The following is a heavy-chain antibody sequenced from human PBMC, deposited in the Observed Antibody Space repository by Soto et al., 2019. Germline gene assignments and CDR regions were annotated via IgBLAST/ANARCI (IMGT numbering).Heavy chain of an antibody. CDR3: AKDQEWLVPYYFDY. V-gene: IGHV3-23*01. CDR2: ISGSGGST. CDR1: GFTFSSYA. J-gene: IGHJ4*02. D-gene: IGHD6-19*01. Sequence: EVQLLESGGGLVQPGGSLRLSCAASGFTFSSYAMSWVRQAPGKGLEWVSAISGSGGSTYYADSVKGRFTISRDNSKNTLYLQMSRLRAEDPAVYYCAKDQEWLVPYYFDYWGQGTLVTVSS.